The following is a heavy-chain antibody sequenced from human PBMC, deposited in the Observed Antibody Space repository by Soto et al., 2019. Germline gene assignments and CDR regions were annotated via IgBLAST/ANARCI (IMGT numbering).Heavy chain of an antibody. Sequence: QVQLVQSGAEVKKPGASVKVSCKASGYTFTSYAINWVRLAPGQGLEWLGWISVYNGKTNLAQKLQGRVTLXTXTXXRTAYMELRSLRSDDTAIYYCARDAGMRVASGIDYWGQGTLVTVSS. CDR2: ISVYNGKT. V-gene: IGHV1-18*01. CDR1: GYTFTSYA. CDR3: ARDAGMRVASGIDY. D-gene: IGHD3-10*01. J-gene: IGHJ4*02.